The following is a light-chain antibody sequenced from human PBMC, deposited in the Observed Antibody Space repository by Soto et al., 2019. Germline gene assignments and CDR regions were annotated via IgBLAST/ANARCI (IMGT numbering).Light chain of an antibody. Sequence: DIQSTQSPSSLSASVGDRVTITCRASQGIRDDLGWYQQKAGEAPKRLIYAASSLHSGVPSRFSGSGSGTEFTLTISSLQPDDFATYYCQHYNSYSEAFGQGTKVDIK. CDR3: QHYNSYSEA. CDR1: QGIRDD. V-gene: IGKV1-17*01. J-gene: IGKJ1*01. CDR2: AAS.